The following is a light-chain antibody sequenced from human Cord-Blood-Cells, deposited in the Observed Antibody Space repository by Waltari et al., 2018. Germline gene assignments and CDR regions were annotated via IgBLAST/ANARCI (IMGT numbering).Light chain of an antibody. CDR2: AAS. CDR3: QQSYSTPLT. CDR1: QIISSY. Sequence: DIQMTQSPSSLSASVGDRVTLTCRASQIISSYLNWYQQKPGKAPKLLIYAASSLQSGVPSRFSGSGSGTDFTLTISSLQPEDFATYYCQQSYSTPLTFGGGTKVEIK. J-gene: IGKJ4*01. V-gene: IGKV1-39*01.